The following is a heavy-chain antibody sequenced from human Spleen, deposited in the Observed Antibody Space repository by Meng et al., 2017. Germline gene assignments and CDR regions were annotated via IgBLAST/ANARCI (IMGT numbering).Heavy chain of an antibody. CDR2: ISWDGSST. D-gene: IGHD3-10*01. J-gene: IGHJ4*02. CDR1: GFTFDDYA. Sequence: GGSLRLSCEASGFTFDDYAMHWVRQAPGKGLEWVSTISWDGSSTPYADSVKGRYTISRDNSKNSLYLQMNSLSAEDTALYYCAKGAYGSDLIDHWGQGTLVTVSS. CDR3: AKGAYGSDLIDH. V-gene: IGHV3-43D*04.